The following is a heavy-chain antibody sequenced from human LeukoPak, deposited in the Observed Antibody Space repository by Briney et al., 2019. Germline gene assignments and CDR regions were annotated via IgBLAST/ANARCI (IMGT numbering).Heavy chain of an antibody. J-gene: IGHJ3*02. Sequence: GGSLRLSCAASGFTFNNYAMSWVRQAPGKGLEWVSAISGSGGSTYYADSVKGRFIISRDNYKNTLYLQMSSVRPEDTAVYYCESIDIWGQGTMVTVSS. CDR3: ESIDI. CDR2: ISGSGGST. V-gene: IGHV3-23*01. CDR1: GFTFNNYA.